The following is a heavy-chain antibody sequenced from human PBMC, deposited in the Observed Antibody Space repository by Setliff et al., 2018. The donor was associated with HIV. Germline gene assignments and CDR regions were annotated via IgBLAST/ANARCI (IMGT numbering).Heavy chain of an antibody. CDR2: INTDTGNP. V-gene: IGHV7-4-1*02. CDR1: GYTFTSYG. Sequence: RASVKVSCKASGYTFTSYGISWVRQAPGQGLEWMGWINTDTGNPTYAQGFTGRFVFSLDTSVSTAYLQITSLKAEDTAVYYCARALYGDYGGDLNWLDPWGQGTLVTVSS. CDR3: ARALYGDYGGDLNWLDP. D-gene: IGHD4-17*01. J-gene: IGHJ5*02.